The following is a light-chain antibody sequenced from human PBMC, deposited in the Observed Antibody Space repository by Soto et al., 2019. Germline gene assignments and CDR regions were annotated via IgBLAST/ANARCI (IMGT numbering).Light chain of an antibody. CDR3: SSYTSSATFV. Sequence: QSALTQPSSLSGSPGQSITISCTGTNSDVGDYNYVSWYQRHPGKAPKVMIYEVSNRPSGVSNRFSGSKSGNTASLTISGLQAEDEADYYCSSYTSSATFVFGTGTKVTVL. CDR2: EVS. V-gene: IGLV2-14*01. CDR1: NSDVGDYNY. J-gene: IGLJ1*01.